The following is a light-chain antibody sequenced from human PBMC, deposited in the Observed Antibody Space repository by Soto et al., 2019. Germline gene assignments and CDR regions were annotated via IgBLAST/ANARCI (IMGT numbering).Light chain of an antibody. CDR1: DSNIASNT. CDR2: NNN. Sequence: QSVLTQPPSASGTPGQGVTISCSGSDSNIASNTVNWYQQLPGTAPKLLMYNNNQRPSGVPDRFSGSKSGTSASLAISGLQSDDEADYYCATWDDSLNGVVFGGGTKLTVL. V-gene: IGLV1-44*01. J-gene: IGLJ3*02. CDR3: ATWDDSLNGVV.